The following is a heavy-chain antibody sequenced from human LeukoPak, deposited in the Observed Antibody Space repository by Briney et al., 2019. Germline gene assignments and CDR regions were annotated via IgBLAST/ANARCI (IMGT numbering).Heavy chain of an antibody. V-gene: IGHV1-46*01. Sequence: ASVKVSCKASGYTFTSYYMHWVRQAPGQGLEWMGIINPSGGSTSYAQKFQGRVTMTRDTSTSTAYMELSSLRSEDTAVYYCARVGEDYYYGMDVWGQGTTVTVSS. CDR3: ARVGEDYYYGMDV. D-gene: IGHD3-10*01. CDR1: GYTFTSYY. J-gene: IGHJ6*02. CDR2: INPSGGST.